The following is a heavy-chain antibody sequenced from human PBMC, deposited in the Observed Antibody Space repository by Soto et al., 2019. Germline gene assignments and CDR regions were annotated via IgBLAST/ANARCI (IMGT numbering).Heavy chain of an antibody. CDR3: AKALGGSSYDVAES. V-gene: IGHV3-30*18. D-gene: IGHD5-12*01. J-gene: IGHJ5*02. CDR2: ISNDGGNQ. CDR1: GFSFNNYG. Sequence: QEQLVESGGGGVQPGKSLRLSCIASGFSFNNYGMQWVRQAPGKGLEWVAVISNDGGNQYYADSVKGRLTISRDNSKDMLYLQISRLRVENSVLYYCAKALGGSSYDVAESWGQGTLVTVSS.